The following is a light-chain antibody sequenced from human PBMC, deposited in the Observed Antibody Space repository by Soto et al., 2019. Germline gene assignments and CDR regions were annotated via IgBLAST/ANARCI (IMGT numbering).Light chain of an antibody. CDR3: EQSYTTRYT. CDR1: QTISTY. J-gene: IGKJ2*01. CDR2: TAS. V-gene: IGKV1-39*01. Sequence: DIQMTQSPSSLSAAIGARVTITCRASQTISTYLNWYQQKPGKAPQLLIYTASSLQTGVPSRFSGSGSWTDFTLAISSLQLEDFATYYGEQSYTTRYTFGQGTNLEIK.